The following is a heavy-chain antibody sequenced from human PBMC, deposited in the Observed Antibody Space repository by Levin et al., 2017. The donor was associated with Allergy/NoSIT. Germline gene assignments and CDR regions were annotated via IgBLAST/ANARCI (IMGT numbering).Heavy chain of an antibody. CDR1: GFSISEYA. CDR2: ITGGGFNT. CDR3: AKKQGGTSGFSFDV. Sequence: GESLKISCAVSGFSISEYAMAWVRQAPGKGPEWVSEITGGGFNTYYGDSVKGRFTVSKDDSKDMLYLDLSSLRVEDTAVYYCAKKQGGTSGFSFDVWGQGTMVTVSS. J-gene: IGHJ3*01. D-gene: IGHD1/OR15-1a*01. V-gene: IGHV3-23*01.